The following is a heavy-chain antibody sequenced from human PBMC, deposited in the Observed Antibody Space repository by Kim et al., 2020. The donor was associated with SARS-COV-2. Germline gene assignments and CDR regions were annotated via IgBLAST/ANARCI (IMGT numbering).Heavy chain of an antibody. CDR1: GFTFSNYA. V-gene: IGHV3-30*04. CDR3: ASGGYAYGNNRFDP. CDR2: ISYDGSNK. J-gene: IGHJ5*02. D-gene: IGHD5-18*01. Sequence: GGSLRLSCAASGFTFSNYAMHWVRQAPGKGLEWVAVISYDGSNKYYADSVKGRFTVSRDNSKNTLSLQMNSLRAEDTSIYHCASGGYAYGNNRFDPWGQG.